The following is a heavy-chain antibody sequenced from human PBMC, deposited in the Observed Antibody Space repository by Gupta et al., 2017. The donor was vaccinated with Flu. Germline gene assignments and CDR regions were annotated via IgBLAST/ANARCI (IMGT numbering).Heavy chain of an antibody. V-gene: IGHV3-30*18. J-gene: IGHJ6*02. CDR3: AKDQVPAAMDSGGMDV. CDR1: GFPLSSYA. D-gene: IGHD2-2*01. CDR2: ISYDGSNK. Sequence: QLQLVESGVGVDQPGRSLRLSCVASGFPLSSYALHWVCQAPGKGLEWVAVISYDGSNKYYADSVKGRFTISRDNSKNTLYLQMNSLRAEDTAVYYCAKDQVPAAMDSGGMDVWGQGTTVTGSS.